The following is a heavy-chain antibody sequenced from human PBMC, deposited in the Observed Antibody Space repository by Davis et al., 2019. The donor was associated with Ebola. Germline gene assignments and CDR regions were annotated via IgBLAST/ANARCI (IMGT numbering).Heavy chain of an antibody. CDR3: ANTRGYIVVVPAAGYMDV. CDR2: ISSSSGRT. D-gene: IGHD2-2*01. Sequence: GESLKISCAASGFTFSSYAMTWVRQAPGKGLEWVSSISSSSGRTYYADSVRGRFTISRDNSKNTLYLQMNSLRAEDTAVYYCANTRGYIVVVPAAGYMDVWGKGTTVTVSS. V-gene: IGHV3-23*01. J-gene: IGHJ6*03. CDR1: GFTFSSYA.